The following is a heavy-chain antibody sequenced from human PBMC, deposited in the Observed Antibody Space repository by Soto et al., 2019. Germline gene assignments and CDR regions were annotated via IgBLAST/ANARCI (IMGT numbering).Heavy chain of an antibody. V-gene: IGHV3-7*01. D-gene: IGHD3-9*01. CDR1: GFTFSSYW. J-gene: IGHJ6*02. CDR2: IKQDGSEK. Sequence: GGSLRLSCAASGFTFSSYWMSWVRQAPGKGLEWVANIKQDGSEKYYVDSVKGRFTISRDNAKNSLYLQMNSLRAEDTAVYYCARHLVRYYYYGMHVWGQGTTVTVSS. CDR3: ARHLVRYYYYGMHV.